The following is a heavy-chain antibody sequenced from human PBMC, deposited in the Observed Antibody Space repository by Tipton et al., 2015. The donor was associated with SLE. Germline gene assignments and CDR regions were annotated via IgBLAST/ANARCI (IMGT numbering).Heavy chain of an antibody. CDR1: DGSISSGGYY. CDR3: ARDGDRYFDY. J-gene: IGHJ4*02. V-gene: IGHV4-39*07. CDR2: IYYTGNT. Sequence: TLSLTCIFSDGSISSGGYYWSWIRQDPGKGLEWIGSIYYTGNTFYNPSLKSRVTISVDTSKNQFSLNLSSVTAADTAVYYCARDGDRYFDYWGQGTLVTVSS. D-gene: IGHD7-27*01.